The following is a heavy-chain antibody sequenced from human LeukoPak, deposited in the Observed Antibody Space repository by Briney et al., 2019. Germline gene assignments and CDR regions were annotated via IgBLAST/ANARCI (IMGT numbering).Heavy chain of an antibody. Sequence: GGSLRLSCEASGYTFDDYAMHWVRHAPGKGLEWVSGISWNSGSIGYADSVKGRFSISRDNGKNSLYLQMNSLRTEDTALYYCAKGHTYGLGESYLDIWGQGTLVSVSS. CDR2: ISWNSGSI. CDR1: GYTFDDYA. J-gene: IGHJ4*02. V-gene: IGHV3-9*01. D-gene: IGHD5-18*01. CDR3: AKGHTYGLGESYLDI.